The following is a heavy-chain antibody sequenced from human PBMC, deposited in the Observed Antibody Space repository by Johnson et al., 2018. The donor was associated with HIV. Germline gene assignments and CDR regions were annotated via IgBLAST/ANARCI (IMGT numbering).Heavy chain of an antibody. CDR2: ISGSGGST. CDR1: GFTFDDYA. CDR3: ETGLGRYYEAFDI. V-gene: IGHV3-23*04. J-gene: IGHJ3*02. D-gene: IGHD1-26*01. Sequence: VRLVESGGGLVQPGRSLILSCAASGFTFDDYAMHWVRQAPGMGLEWVSGISGSGGSTYYADSVKGRFTISRDNSKNTLYLQMNSLRVEDTAVYYCETGLGRYYEAFDIWGQGTMVTVSS.